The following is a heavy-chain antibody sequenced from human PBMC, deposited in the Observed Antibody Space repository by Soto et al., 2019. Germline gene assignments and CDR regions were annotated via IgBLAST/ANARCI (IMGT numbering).Heavy chain of an antibody. D-gene: IGHD3-16*02. V-gene: IGHV4-34*01. Sequence: SETLSLTCAVYGGSFSGYYWSWIRQPPGKGLEWIGEINHSGSTNYNPSLKSRVTISVDTSKNQFSLKLSSVTAADTAVYYCATVGGVIVIPDAFDIWGQGTMVTVSS. CDR1: GGSFSGYY. CDR2: INHSGST. CDR3: ATVGGVIVIPDAFDI. J-gene: IGHJ3*02.